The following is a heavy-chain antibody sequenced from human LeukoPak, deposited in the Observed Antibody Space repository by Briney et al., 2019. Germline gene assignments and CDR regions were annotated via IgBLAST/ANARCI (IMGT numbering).Heavy chain of an antibody. CDR2: IIPIFGTA. D-gene: IGHD5-12*01. V-gene: IGHV1-69*06. CDR3: ARGETDIVATIERREVLALLDY. Sequence: SVKVSCKASGGTFSSYAISWVRQAPGQGLEWMGGIIPIFGTANYAQKFQGRVTITADKSTSTAYMELSSLRSEDTAVYYCARGETDIVATIERREVLALLDYWGQGTLVTVSS. CDR1: GGTFSSYA. J-gene: IGHJ4*02.